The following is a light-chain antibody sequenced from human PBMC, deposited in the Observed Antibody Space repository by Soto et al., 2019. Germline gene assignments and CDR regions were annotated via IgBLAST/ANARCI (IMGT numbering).Light chain of an antibody. CDR1: QSISSY. V-gene: IGKV1-39*01. CDR2: AAS. Sequence: DLQMTQSPSSLSASVGDRVTITCRASQSISSYLNWYQQKPGKAPKLLIYAASSLQSGVPSRFSGSGSGTDFTLTISSLQPEDFATYYCQQSYSTSSRTFGQGTKVEIK. CDR3: QQSYSTSSRT. J-gene: IGKJ1*01.